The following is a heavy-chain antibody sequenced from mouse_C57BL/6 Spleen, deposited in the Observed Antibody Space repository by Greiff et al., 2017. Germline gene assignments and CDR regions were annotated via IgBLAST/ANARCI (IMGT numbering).Heavy chain of an antibody. V-gene: IGHV3-6*01. CDR3: ARDGGWFPMDY. J-gene: IGHJ4*01. Sequence: VQLKESGPGLVKPSQSLSLTCSVTGYSITSGYYWNWIRQFPGNKLEWMGYISYDGSNNYNPSLKNRISITRDTSKNQFFLKLNSVTTEDTATYYCARDGGWFPMDYWGQGTSGTVSS. CDR1: GYSITSGYY. CDR2: ISYDGSN. D-gene: IGHD2-3*01.